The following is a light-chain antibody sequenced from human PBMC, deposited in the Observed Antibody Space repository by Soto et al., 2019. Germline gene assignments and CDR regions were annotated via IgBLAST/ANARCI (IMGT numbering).Light chain of an antibody. Sequence: DIQLAQSPSSLSSSLGDRVTITFRASQTVSRYLNWYQQKSGTAPKLLIYAASTLHTGVPSRFSGRGSGTDFTLTINNLQREDFADYFCQQTYSNLWTFGQGTKVDIK. CDR2: AAS. V-gene: IGKV1-39*01. J-gene: IGKJ1*01. CDR3: QQTYSNLWT. CDR1: QTVSRY.